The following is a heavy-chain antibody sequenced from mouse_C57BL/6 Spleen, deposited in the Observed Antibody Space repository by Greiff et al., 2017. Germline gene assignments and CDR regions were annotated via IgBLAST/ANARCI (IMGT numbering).Heavy chain of an antibody. CDR2: IYPRSGNT. Sequence: VQLQQSGAELVRPGASVKLSCKASGYTFTSYCISWVKQRPGQGLEWIGEIYPRSGNTYYNEKFKGKATMTADKSSSTAYMELSSLTSEDSAVYFCARGDYDGAGFAYWGQGTLVTVSA. CDR3: ARGDYDGAGFAY. J-gene: IGHJ3*01. CDR1: GYTFTSYC. V-gene: IGHV1-81*01. D-gene: IGHD2-4*01.